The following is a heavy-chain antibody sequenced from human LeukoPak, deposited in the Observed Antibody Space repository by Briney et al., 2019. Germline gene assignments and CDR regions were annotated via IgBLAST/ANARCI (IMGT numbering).Heavy chain of an antibody. V-gene: IGHV1-18*01. CDR3: ARLRAPYYYDSSGNDAFDI. D-gene: IGHD3-22*01. CDR2: ISAYNGNT. Sequence: GASVKVSCKASGYTFTSYDISWVRQAPGQGLEWMGWISAYNGNTNYAQKLQGRVTMTTDTSTSTAYMELRSLRSDDTAVYYCARLRAPYYYDSSGNDAFDIWGQGTMVTVSS. J-gene: IGHJ3*02. CDR1: GYTFTSYD.